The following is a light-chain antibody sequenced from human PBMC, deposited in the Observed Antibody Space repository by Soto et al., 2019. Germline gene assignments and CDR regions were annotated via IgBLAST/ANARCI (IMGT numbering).Light chain of an antibody. V-gene: IGLV4-69*01. CDR2: LNSDGSH. J-gene: IGLJ2*01. CDR3: QTWDTGMRV. Sequence: QLVLTQSPSASASLGASVTLTFTLSSGHSNYVIAWHQQQPEKGPRYLMKLNSDGSHSKGDGIPDRFSGASSGAERYLTSSRLQSEDEADYYGQTWDTGMRVVGGGTKLTVL. CDR1: SGHSNYV.